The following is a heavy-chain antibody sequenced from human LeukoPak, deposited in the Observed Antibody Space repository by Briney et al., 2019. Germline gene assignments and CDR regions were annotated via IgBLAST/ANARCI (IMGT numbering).Heavy chain of an antibody. CDR2: ISGSGDSI. D-gene: IGHD3-22*01. Sequence: GGSLRLSCAASGFTFSSYAMSWVRQAPGKGLEWVSAISGSGDSIYYADSVKGRFTISRDNPKNTVSLQMSSLRGGDTAVYYCAKGAYYHDRSGYYLLDYWGQGTLVTVSS. CDR3: AKGAYYHDRSGYYLLDY. V-gene: IGHV3-23*01. J-gene: IGHJ4*02. CDR1: GFTFSSYA.